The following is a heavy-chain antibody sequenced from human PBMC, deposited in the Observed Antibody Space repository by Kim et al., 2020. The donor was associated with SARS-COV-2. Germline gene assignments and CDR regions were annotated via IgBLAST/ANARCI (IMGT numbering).Heavy chain of an antibody. CDR1: RFTFSSSA. D-gene: IGHD2-2*01. CDR2: IFGSGHGT. V-gene: IGHV3-23*01. CDR3: AKNVHITSVTFLWYFDL. J-gene: IGHJ2*01. Sequence: GSLRLSCAASRFTFSSSAMTWVRQAPGKGLEWVSSIFGSGHGTYYADSVKGRFIISRDNSENTLYLQMNDLRADDTAVYYCAKNVHITSVTFLWYFDLWGRGTSVIVSS.